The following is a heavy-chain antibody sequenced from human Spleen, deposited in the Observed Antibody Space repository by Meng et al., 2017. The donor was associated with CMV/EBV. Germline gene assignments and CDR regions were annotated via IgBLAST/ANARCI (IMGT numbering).Heavy chain of an antibody. J-gene: IGHJ4*02. V-gene: IGHV3-21*01. CDR1: GFTFSSYS. Sequence: GESLKISCAASGFTFSSYSMNWVRQAPGKGLEWVSSISSSSSYIYYADSVKGRFTISRDNAKNSLYLQMNSLRAEDSAVYFCAKDGGHCSGFGCYTLLDSWGQGTLVTVSS. CDR2: ISSSSSYI. D-gene: IGHD2-15*01. CDR3: AKDGGHCSGFGCYTLLDS.